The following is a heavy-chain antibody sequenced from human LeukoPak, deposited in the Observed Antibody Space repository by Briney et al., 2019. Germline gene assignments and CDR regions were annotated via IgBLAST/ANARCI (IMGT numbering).Heavy chain of an antibody. CDR1: GGSISSSSYY. J-gene: IGHJ4*02. CDR2: IYYSGST. V-gene: IGHV4-39*01. CDR3: ARQAFRRFFDY. Sequence: SETLSLTCTVSGGSISSSSYYWGWIRQPPGKGLEWIGSIYYSGSTYYNPSLKSRVTISVDTSKNQFSLKLSSVTAADTAVYYCARQAFRRFFDYWGQGTLVTVSS.